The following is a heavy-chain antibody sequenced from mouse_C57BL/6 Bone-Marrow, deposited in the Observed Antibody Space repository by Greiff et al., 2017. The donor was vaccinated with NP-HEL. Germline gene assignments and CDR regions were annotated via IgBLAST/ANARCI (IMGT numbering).Heavy chain of an antibody. CDR2: IHPNSGST. CDR1: GYTFTSYW. V-gene: IGHV1-64*01. CDR3: AREIGNPAFDY. Sequence: QVQLQQPGAELVKPGASVKLSCKASGYTFTSYWMHLVKQRPGQGLEWIGMIHPNSGSTNYNEKFKSKATLTVDKSSSTASMQLSSLTSEDSAVYYCAREIGNPAFDYWGQGTTLTVSS. J-gene: IGHJ2*01. D-gene: IGHD2-1*01.